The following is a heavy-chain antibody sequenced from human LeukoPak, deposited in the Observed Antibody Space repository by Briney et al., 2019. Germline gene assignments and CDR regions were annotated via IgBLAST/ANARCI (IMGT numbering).Heavy chain of an antibody. CDR2: ITYITSSSSST. J-gene: IGHJ6*03. D-gene: IGHD3-10*01. CDR1: GFTFSSYN. CDR3: ARVRGDYYMDV. V-gene: IGHV3-48*01. Sequence: GGSLRLSCAVSGFTFSSYNMNWVRQAPGKGLEWVSYITYITSSSSSTYYADSVKGRFIISRDNAKNSLYLQMNSLRAGDTAVYFCARVRGDYYMDVLGKGTTVTVSS.